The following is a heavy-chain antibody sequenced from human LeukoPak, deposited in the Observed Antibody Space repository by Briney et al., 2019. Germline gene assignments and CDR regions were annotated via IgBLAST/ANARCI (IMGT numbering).Heavy chain of an antibody. CDR3: AKATDYGDYGDY. Sequence: GGSQRLSCAASGFTFSSYAMTWVRQAPGKGLEWVSAISGSAGSTYYADSVKGRFTISRDNSKNTLYLQMNSLRAEDTAVYYCAKATDYGDYGDYWGQGTLVTVSS. D-gene: IGHD4-17*01. CDR1: GFTFSSYA. V-gene: IGHV3-23*01. CDR2: ISGSAGST. J-gene: IGHJ4*02.